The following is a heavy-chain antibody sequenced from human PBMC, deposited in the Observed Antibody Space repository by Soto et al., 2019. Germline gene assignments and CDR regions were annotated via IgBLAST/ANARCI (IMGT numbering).Heavy chain of an antibody. CDR2: INHSGST. Sequence: SETLSLTCAVYGRSFSNYYWSWIRQPPGKGLEWIGEINHSGSTNYNPSLKSRVTISVDTSKNQFSLKLSSVTAADTAVYYCARGGCSSTSCYRRKNWFDPWGQGTLVTVSS. CDR1: GRSFSNYY. CDR3: ARGGCSSTSCYRRKNWFDP. V-gene: IGHV4-34*01. J-gene: IGHJ5*02. D-gene: IGHD2-2*02.